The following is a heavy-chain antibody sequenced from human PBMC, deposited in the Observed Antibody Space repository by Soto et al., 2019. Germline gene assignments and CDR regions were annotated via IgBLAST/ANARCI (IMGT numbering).Heavy chain of an antibody. CDR1: GFTFTSYW. CDR2: IKQDGSEK. Sequence: PGGSLRLSCAASGFTFTSYWMSWVRQAPGKGLEWVANIKQDGSEKYYVDSVKGRFTISRDNAKNSLYLQMNSLRAEDTAVYYCARDGVAGTIDYWGQGTLVTVSS. D-gene: IGHD6-19*01. V-gene: IGHV3-7*01. J-gene: IGHJ4*02. CDR3: ARDGVAGTIDY.